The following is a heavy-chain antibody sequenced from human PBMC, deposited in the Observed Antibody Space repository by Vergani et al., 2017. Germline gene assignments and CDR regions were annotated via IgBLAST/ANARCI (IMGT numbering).Heavy chain of an antibody. CDR3: AKPYCGGDCYRSEYFQH. J-gene: IGHJ1*01. CDR2: ISRSGGST. Sequence: EVQLVESGGGLVQPGGSLRLSCAASGFTFFTYAMSWVRQAPGKGLEWVSAISRSGGSTYYEDSVKGRFTISRDNSKNTLNLQMNSLRAEDTAVYYCAKPYCGGDCYRSEYFQHWGQGTLVTVSS. D-gene: IGHD2-21*01. CDR1: GFTFFTYA. V-gene: IGHV3-23*04.